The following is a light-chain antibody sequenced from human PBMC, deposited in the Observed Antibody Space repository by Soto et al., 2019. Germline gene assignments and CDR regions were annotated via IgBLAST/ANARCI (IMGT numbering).Light chain of an antibody. CDR3: SSYTSSSTLYV. V-gene: IGLV2-14*01. J-gene: IGLJ1*01. CDR1: SSDVGGYNY. CDR2: EVS. Sequence: ALTHPASVSGSPGQSITISCTGTSSDVGGYNYVSWYQQHPGKAPKLMIYEVSNRPSGVSNRFSGSKSGNTASLTISGLQAEDEADYYCSSYTSSSTLYVFGTGTKVTVL.